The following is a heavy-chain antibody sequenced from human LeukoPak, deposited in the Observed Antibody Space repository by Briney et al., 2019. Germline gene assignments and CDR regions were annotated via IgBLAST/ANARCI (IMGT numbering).Heavy chain of an antibody. D-gene: IGHD1-1*01. CDR3: ATGPTNDYYFDY. V-gene: IGHV3-7*01. CDR1: GFTFNKYW. J-gene: IGHJ4*02. Sequence: GGSLRLSCAASGFTFNKYWMSCVRRAPGRGLEWVANIKQEGSEKYYVDSVKGRFTISRDNAKNSLYLQMSSLRAEHTAVYYCATGPTNDYYFDYWGQGTLVTVSS. CDR2: IKQEGSEK.